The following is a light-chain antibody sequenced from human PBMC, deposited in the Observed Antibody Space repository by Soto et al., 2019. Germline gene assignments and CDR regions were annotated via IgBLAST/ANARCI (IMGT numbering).Light chain of an antibody. CDR2: ENS. Sequence: QSALTQPASVSGSPGQSITISCTGNSRDVGGYNSVSWYQQHPGKAPKLMIYENSNRPSGVSNRFSGSKSGNTASLTISGLQAEDEADYYCSSYTTSSTLLYVFGTGTKVTVL. CDR3: SSYTTSSTLLYV. CDR1: SRDVGGYNS. V-gene: IGLV2-14*01. J-gene: IGLJ1*01.